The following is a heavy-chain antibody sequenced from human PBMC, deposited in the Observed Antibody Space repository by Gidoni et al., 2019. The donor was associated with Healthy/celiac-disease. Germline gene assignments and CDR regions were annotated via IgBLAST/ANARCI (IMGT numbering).Heavy chain of an antibody. D-gene: IGHD3-16*01. CDR3: ARIGLRYYYYGMDV. CDR1: GFSLSNARMG. Sequence: QVTLKESVPVLVNPTETPTRTCTASGFSLSNARMGVSWIRQTPGKALEWLAHIFSNDEKSYSTSRKNRLTNSKDTSKSQVVLTMTNMDPVDTATYYCARIGLRYYYYGMDVWGQGTTVTVSS. CDR2: IFSNDEK. J-gene: IGHJ6*02. V-gene: IGHV2-26*01.